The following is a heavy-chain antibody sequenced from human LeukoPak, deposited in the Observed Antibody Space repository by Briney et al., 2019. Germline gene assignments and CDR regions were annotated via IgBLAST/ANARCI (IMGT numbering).Heavy chain of an antibody. CDR2: ISGSGTDT. Sequence: PGGSLRLPCGGSGFTFSSYAMSWVRQAPGKGLEWVSAISGSGTDTFYANSVKGRFTISRDNPKNTLYLQMNSLRAEDTAVYYCAKGGGSSCYSPSDYWGQGTLVTVSS. V-gene: IGHV3-23*01. CDR1: GFTFSSYA. D-gene: IGHD2-15*01. CDR3: AKGGGSSCYSPSDY. J-gene: IGHJ4*02.